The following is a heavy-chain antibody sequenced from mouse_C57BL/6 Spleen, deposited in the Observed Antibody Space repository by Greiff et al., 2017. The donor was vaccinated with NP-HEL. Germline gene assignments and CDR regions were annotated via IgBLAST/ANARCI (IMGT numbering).Heavy chain of an antibody. CDR2: IYPGSGNT. V-gene: IGHV1-84*01. J-gene: IGHJ1*03. CDR3: ARSRVTTVVRNWYFDV. Sequence: VQLQQSGPELVKPGASVKISCKASGYTFTDYYINWVKQRPGQGLEWIGWIYPGSGNTKYNEKFKGKATLTVDTSSSTAYMQLSSLTSEDSAVDFCARSRVTTVVRNWYFDVWGTGTTVTVSS. CDR1: GYTFTDYY. D-gene: IGHD1-1*01.